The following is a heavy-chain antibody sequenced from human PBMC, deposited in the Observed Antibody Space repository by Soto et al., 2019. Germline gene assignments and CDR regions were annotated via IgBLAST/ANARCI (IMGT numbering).Heavy chain of an antibody. CDR1: GFSFNSYW. D-gene: IGHD4-17*01. J-gene: IGHJ4*02. V-gene: IGHV3-7*01. CDR3: AARRRTDFGDY. Sequence: GGFLRLSCAASGFSFNSYWMSWVRQAPGKGLEWVANMKEDGTGKYYVDSVKGKFTISRDNAKYSLYLQMNSLRAEDTAVYYCAARRRTDFGDYWGQGTPVTVSS. CDR2: MKEDGTGK.